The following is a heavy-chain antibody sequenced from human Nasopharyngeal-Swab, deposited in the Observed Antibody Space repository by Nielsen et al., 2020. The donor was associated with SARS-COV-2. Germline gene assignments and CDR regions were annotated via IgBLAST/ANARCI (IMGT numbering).Heavy chain of an antibody. V-gene: IGHV3-23*01. CDR2: MSGRGGKT. D-gene: IGHD2-15*01. CDR3: AKDSGAGFCDDGSCFPTNH. J-gene: IGHJ5*02. Sequence: GESLKISCAASGFTFTSYAMNWVRHAPGKGLEWVSGMSGRGGKTYYAESVKGRFTISRDISKNTLYLQMNGLRAEDTAAYYCAKDSGAGFCDDGSCFPTNHWGLGTLVTVSS. CDR1: GFTFTSYA.